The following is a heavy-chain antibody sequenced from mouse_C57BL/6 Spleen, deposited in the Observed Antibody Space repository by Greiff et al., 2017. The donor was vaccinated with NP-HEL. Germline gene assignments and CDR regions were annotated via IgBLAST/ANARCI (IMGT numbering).Heavy chain of an antibody. Sequence: VQLQQSGAELARPGASVKLSCKASGYTFTSYGISWVKQRTGQGLEWIGEIYPRSGNTNYNEKFKGKATLTADKSSSTAYMELRSLTSEDSAFYFGARGTITTEVPYFGYWGQGATLTVSS. J-gene: IGHJ2*01. V-gene: IGHV1-81*01. CDR2: IYPRSGNT. CDR1: GYTFTSYG. CDR3: ARGTITTEVPYFGY. D-gene: IGHD1-1*01.